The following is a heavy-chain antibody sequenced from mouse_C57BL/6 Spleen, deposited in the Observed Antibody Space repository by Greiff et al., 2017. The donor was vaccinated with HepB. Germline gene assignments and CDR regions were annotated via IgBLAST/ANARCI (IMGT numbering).Heavy chain of an antibody. Sequence: VQLQQSGPELVKPGASVKIPCKASGYTFTDYNMDWVKQSHGKSLEWIGDINPNNGGTIYNQKFKGKATLTVDKSSSTAYMELRSLTSEDTAVYYCAREGYYGSSYAMDYWGQGTSVTVSS. J-gene: IGHJ4*01. D-gene: IGHD1-1*01. CDR1: GYTFTDYN. CDR3: AREGYYGSSYAMDY. V-gene: IGHV1-18*01. CDR2: INPNNGGT.